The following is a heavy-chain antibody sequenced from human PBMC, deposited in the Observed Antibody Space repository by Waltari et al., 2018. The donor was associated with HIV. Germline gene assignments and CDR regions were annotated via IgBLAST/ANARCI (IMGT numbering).Heavy chain of an antibody. D-gene: IGHD2-15*01. Sequence: QVQLVESGGGVVQPGRSLRLSCAASGFTFSNYGMHWVRQAPGEGLEWVARIWNDGSNKFYADSVKGRFIISRDNSKNTLYLQINSLRADDTAVYYCTRDKQTTGATLDYWGQGTLVTVSS. CDR3: TRDKQTTGATLDY. CDR2: IWNDGSNK. CDR1: GFTFSNYG. J-gene: IGHJ4*02. V-gene: IGHV3-33*01.